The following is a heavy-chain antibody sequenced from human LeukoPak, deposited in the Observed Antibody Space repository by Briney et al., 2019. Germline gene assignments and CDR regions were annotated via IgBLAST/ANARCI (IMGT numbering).Heavy chain of an antibody. Sequence: GGSLRLSCAASGFTFSSYSVNWVPHAPGKGLELFSSISSSSSYIYYADSVKGRFTISRDNAKNSLYLQMNSLRAEDTAVYYCASGFTGTFTDYWGQGTLVTVSS. J-gene: IGHJ4*02. V-gene: IGHV3-21*01. CDR1: GFTFSSYS. CDR3: ASGFTGTFTDY. CDR2: ISSSSSYI. D-gene: IGHD1-1*01.